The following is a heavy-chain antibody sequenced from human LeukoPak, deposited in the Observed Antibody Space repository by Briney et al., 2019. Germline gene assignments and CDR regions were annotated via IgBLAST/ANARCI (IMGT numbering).Heavy chain of an antibody. D-gene: IGHD1-26*01. V-gene: IGHV3-30-3*01. Sequence: PGGSLRLSCGASGFTFSSYGMHWVRQAPGKGLEWVAVISYDGSNKYYADSVKGRFTISRDNSKNTLYVQMSSLRAEDTAVYYCASGVGATGDLYWGQGTLVTVSS. CDR1: GFTFSSYG. CDR3: ASGVGATGDLY. J-gene: IGHJ4*02. CDR2: ISYDGSNK.